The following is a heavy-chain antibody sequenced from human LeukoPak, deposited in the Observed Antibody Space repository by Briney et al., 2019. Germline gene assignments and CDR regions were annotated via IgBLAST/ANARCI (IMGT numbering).Heavy chain of an antibody. CDR2: INHSGST. CDR1: GGSFSGYY. Sequence: SSETLSLTCAVYGGSFSGYYWSWIRQPPGKGLEWIGEINHSGSTNYNPSLKSRVTISVDTSKNQFSLKLSSVTAADTAVYYCARVNDYYYYYYMDVWGKGTTASVSS. CDR3: ARVNDYYYYYYMDV. V-gene: IGHV4-34*01. J-gene: IGHJ6*03.